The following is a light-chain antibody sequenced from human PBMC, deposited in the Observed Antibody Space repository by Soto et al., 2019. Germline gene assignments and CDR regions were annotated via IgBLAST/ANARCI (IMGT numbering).Light chain of an antibody. CDR1: QDISNY. V-gene: IGKV1-33*01. CDR2: DAS. CDR3: QKYNSAPLT. J-gene: IGKJ4*01. Sequence: DIQMTQSPSSLSASVGDRVTITCQASQDISNYLNWYQQKPGKAPKLLIYDASNLERGVPSRFSGSGSGTDFTLTISSLQPEDVAAYYCQKYNSAPLTFGGGTKVDIK.